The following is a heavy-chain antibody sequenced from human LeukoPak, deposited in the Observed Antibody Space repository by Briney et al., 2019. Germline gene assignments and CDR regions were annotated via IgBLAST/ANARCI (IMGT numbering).Heavy chain of an antibody. CDR1: GGSISSSSYY. Sequence: SETLSLTCTVSGGSISSSSYYWGWIRQPPGKGLEWNGSIYYSGSTYYNPSLKSRVTISVDTSKNQFSLKLSSVTAADTAVYYCARHKYSGSYRSGCDYWGQGTLVTVSS. J-gene: IGHJ4*02. CDR3: ARHKYSGSYRSGCDY. V-gene: IGHV4-39*07. D-gene: IGHD1-26*01. CDR2: IYYSGST.